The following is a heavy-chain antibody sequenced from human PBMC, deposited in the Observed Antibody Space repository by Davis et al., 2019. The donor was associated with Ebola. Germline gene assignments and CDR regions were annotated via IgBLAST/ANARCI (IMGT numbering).Heavy chain of an antibody. CDR2: LSENSYFK. CDR3: LGDPNWAFGY. V-gene: IGHV3-21*04. D-gene: IGHD7-27*01. J-gene: IGHJ4*02. CDR1: GFSISSYS. Sequence: GESLKISCAASGFSISSYSMDWVRQAPGKGLEWVSSLSENSYFKHYADSVKGRFSLSRDNSKNTLYLEMNSLRVEDTAVYYCLGDPNWAFGYWGQGTLVTVSS.